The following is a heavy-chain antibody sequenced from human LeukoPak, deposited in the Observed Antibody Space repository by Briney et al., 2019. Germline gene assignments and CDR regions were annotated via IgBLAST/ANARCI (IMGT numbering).Heavy chain of an antibody. J-gene: IGHJ4*02. D-gene: IGHD2-15*01. CDR1: GFTFSTYG. CDR3: AKSGLNRFDY. V-gene: IGHV3-23*01. Sequence: PGGSLRLSCAASGFTFSTYGTSWVRQAPGKGLEWVSTISGSGSGGSTYYADSVKGRFTISRDNSKNTLYLQMNSLRAEDTAVYYCAKSGLNRFDYWGQGTLVTVSS. CDR2: ISGSGSGGST.